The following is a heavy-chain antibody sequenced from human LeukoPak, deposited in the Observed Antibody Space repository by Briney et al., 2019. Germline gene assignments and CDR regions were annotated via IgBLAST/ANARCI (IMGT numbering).Heavy chain of an antibody. CDR1: GGPFSSYY. D-gene: IGHD4-23*01. Sequence: SETLSLTCTVSGGPFSSYYWSWIRQPPGKGLEWIGYIYYTGSANYNPSLKSRVTMSVDTSKNQFSLKLSSVTAADTATYYCAAWGVDYGGNFDYSDYWGQGTLVTVSS. J-gene: IGHJ4*02. V-gene: IGHV4-59*12. CDR3: AAWGVDYGGNFDYSDY. CDR2: IYYTGSA.